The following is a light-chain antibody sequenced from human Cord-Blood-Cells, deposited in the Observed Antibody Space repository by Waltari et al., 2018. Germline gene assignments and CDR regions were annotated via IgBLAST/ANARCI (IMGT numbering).Light chain of an antibody. CDR3: QQSYSTPYT. J-gene: IGKJ2*01. Sequence: DIQMTQSPCPLSASVGDRVTITCRTNQSISRYLNWYQQKPGKPPKLLIYAASSLQSGVPSRFSGSESGTDFTLTISSLQPEEFSTCYCQQSYSTPYTFGQGTKLAI. V-gene: IGKV1-39*01. CDR2: AAS. CDR1: QSISRY.